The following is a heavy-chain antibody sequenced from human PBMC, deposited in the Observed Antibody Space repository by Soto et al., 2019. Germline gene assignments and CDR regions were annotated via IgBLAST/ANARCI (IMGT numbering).Heavy chain of an antibody. J-gene: IGHJ3*02. CDR2: ILHDGGDQ. CDR1: GFTFSKYG. Sequence: QVQLVESGGGVVQPGRSLRLSCAASGFTFSKYGMHWVRQAPGKGLEWVAAILHDGGDQRYGDSVKGRFTISRDNSKNTLYLQINSLRVEDTAVYYCARDDDRPDKGLDMWGQGTMVTVSS. D-gene: IGHD3-22*01. CDR3: ARDDDRPDKGLDM. V-gene: IGHV3-33*05.